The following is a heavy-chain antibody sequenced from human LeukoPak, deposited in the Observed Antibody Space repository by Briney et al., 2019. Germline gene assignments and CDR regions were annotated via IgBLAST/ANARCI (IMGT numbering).Heavy chain of an antibody. CDR1: GFTFSFYS. CDR3: ARSIAVAGKLPYYFDY. V-gene: IGHV3-64D*08. J-gene: IGHJ4*02. CDR2: ISSNGGYT. Sequence: PGGSLRLSCSASGFTFSFYSMHWVRQPPGKGLEFVSVISSNGGYTFYADSVKDRFTISRDNSKNTLYLQMGSLRAEDTAVYYCARSIAVAGKLPYYFDYWGQGTLVTVSS. D-gene: IGHD6-19*01.